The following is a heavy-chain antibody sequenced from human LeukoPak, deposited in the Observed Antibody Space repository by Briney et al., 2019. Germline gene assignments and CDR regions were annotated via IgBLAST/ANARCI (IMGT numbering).Heavy chain of an antibody. CDR3: ARHRLRYSAHDAFDI. Sequence: SETLSLTCTVSGGSISSYYWSWIRQPPGKGLEWIGYIYHSGSTNYNPSLKSQVTISVDTSKNQFSLKLSSVIAADTAVYYCARHRLRYSAHDAFDIWGQGTMVTVSS. J-gene: IGHJ3*02. CDR2: IYHSGST. CDR1: GGSISSYY. V-gene: IGHV4-59*08. D-gene: IGHD3-9*01.